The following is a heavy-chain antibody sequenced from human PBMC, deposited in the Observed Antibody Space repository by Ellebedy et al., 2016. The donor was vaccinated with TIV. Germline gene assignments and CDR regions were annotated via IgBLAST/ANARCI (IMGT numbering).Heavy chain of an antibody. Sequence: GESLKISXAASGFTFSSYDMNWVRQAPGKGLEWVSYIGSGSDTIYYADSVKGRFTISRDNAKNSLYLQMNSLRDEDTAVYYCARAASRGSPSSPGLLWGQGTLVTVSS. CDR2: IGSGSDTI. D-gene: IGHD3-10*01. CDR1: GFTFSSYD. J-gene: IGHJ4*02. V-gene: IGHV3-48*02. CDR3: ARAASRGSPSSPGLL.